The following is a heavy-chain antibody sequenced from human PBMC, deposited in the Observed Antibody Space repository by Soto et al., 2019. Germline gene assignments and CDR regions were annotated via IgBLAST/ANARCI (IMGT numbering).Heavy chain of an antibody. CDR1: GGTFSSFA. J-gene: IGHJ6*02. CDR3: ARGNALDI. V-gene: IGHV1-69*10. CDR2: TIPILGKA. Sequence: GASVKVSCKASGGTFSSFAINWVRQAPGQGPEWMGGTIPILGKANYAQKFQGRVTIIADETTNTASLELTSVRSEDTAVYYCARGNALDIWGQGTTVTVSS.